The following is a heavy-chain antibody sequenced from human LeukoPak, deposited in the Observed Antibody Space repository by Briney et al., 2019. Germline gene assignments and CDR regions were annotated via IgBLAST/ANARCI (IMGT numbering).Heavy chain of an antibody. Sequence: SVKVSCKASGGTFSNYAISWVRQAPGQGLEWMGGITPLFGTAKYAQKFRGRVTITADESTSTAYMELSSLRSEDTAVYYCARDSSEFRSLIPHWGQGTLVTVSS. CDR2: ITPLFGTA. CDR3: ARDSSEFRSLIPH. CDR1: GGTFSNYA. D-gene: IGHD3-3*01. J-gene: IGHJ1*01. V-gene: IGHV1-69*13.